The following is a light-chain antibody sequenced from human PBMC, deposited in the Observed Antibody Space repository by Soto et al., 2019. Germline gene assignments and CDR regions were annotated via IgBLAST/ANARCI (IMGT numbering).Light chain of an antibody. CDR2: KAS. CDR3: QQYNNYFWA. J-gene: IGKJ1*01. Sequence: DIQMTQSPSTVSASVGDRVTITCRASQNINTWLAWYQQKPGKAPKLLILKASSLESGVPSRFSGSGSGTEFTLTISSLQPDDLATYYCQQYNNYFWAFGQGTTGDIK. V-gene: IGKV1-5*03. CDR1: QNINTW.